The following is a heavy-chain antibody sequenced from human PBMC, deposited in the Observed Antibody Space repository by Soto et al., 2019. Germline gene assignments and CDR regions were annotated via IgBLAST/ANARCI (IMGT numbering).Heavy chain of an antibody. CDR3: AREIADNYYDSSGYYPY. D-gene: IGHD3-22*01. CDR2: INSDGSST. J-gene: IGHJ4*02. Sequence: GGSLRLSCAASGFTFSSYWMHWVRQAPGKGLVWVSRINSDGSSTSYADSVKGRFTISRDNAKNTLYLQMNSLRAEDTAVYYCAREIADNYYDSSGYYPYWGQGTLVTVSS. V-gene: IGHV3-74*01. CDR1: GFTFSSYW.